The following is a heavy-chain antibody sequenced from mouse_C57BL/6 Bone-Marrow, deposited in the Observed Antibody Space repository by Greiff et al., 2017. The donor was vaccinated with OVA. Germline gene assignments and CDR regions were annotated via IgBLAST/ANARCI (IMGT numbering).Heavy chain of an antibody. CDR1: GFTFSSYA. CDR3: ARDHYDYDGGAMDY. CDR2: ISDGGSYT. V-gene: IGHV5-4*01. J-gene: IGHJ4*01. Sequence: EVKLVESGGGLVKPGGSLKLSCAASGFTFSSYAMSWVRQTPEKRLEWVATISDGGSYTYYPDNVKGRFTISRDNAKNNLYLQRSHLKSEDTAMYYCARDHYDYDGGAMDYWGQGTSVTVSS. D-gene: IGHD2-4*01.